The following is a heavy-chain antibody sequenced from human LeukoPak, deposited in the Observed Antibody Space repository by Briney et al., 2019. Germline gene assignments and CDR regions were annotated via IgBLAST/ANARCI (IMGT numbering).Heavy chain of an antibody. CDR2: IYYSGST. V-gene: IGHV4-59*01. D-gene: IGHD3-10*01. CDR1: GGSISSYY. Sequence: PSETLSLTCTVSGGSISSYYWSWIRQPPGKGLEWIGYIYYSGSTNYNPSLKSRVTISVDTSKNQFSLKLSSVTAADTAVYYCARGAMVRGVRDYYYYYYMDVWGKGTTVTVSS. CDR3: ARGAMVRGVRDYYYYYYMDV. J-gene: IGHJ6*03.